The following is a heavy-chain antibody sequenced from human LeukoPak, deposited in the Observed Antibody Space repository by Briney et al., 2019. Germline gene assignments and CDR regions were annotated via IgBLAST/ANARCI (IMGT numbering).Heavy chain of an antibody. CDR3: AKDGPLGARWSLNYFDH. D-gene: IGHD7-27*01. V-gene: IGHV3-23*01. CDR2: ISGSGGST. Sequence: AGGSLRLSCAASGFTFSSYAMSWVRQAPGKGLEWVSAISGSGGSTYYADSVKGRFTISRDNSKNTLYLQMNSLRAEDTAVYYCAKDGPLGARWSLNYFDHWGQGTLVTVSS. J-gene: IGHJ4*02. CDR1: GFTFSSYA.